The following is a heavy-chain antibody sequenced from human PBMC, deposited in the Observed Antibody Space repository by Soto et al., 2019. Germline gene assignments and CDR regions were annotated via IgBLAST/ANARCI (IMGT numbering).Heavy chain of an antibody. D-gene: IGHD4-17*01. CDR3: VSQRTTVPTQAYFDY. CDR1: GGSVTNSSYY. V-gene: IGHV4-39*01. Sequence: PSETLSLTCTVSGGSVTNSSYYWGWIRQSPGKGLEWIGSVYYRGRSYSKSSVKSRVTISVDTSKNRFSLSLNSVTASDTAVYFCVSQRTTVPTQAYFDYWGQGALGTV. J-gene: IGHJ4*02. CDR2: VYYRGRS.